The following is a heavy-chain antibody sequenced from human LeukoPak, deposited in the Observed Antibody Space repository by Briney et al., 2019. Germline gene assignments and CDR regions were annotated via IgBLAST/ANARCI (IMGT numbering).Heavy chain of an antibody. CDR2: VKQDGSEK. D-gene: IGHD4-17*01. J-gene: IGHJ4*02. CDR1: GFTFSSYW. CDR3: ARESLDDYGFIWVPEYYFDY. V-gene: IGHV3-7*01. Sequence: PGGSLRLSCSASGFTFSSYWVTWVRQAPGKGLEWVANVKQDGSEKNYVDSVKGRFTISRDNAKNTLYLQMNSLRAEDTAVYYCARESLDDYGFIWVPEYYFDYWGQGTLVTVSS.